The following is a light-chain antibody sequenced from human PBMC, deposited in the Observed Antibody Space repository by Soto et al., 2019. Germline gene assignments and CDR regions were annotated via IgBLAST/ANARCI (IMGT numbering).Light chain of an antibody. Sequence: QSALTQPASVSGSPGQSITISCTGTSSDVGSYNLVSWYQQHPGKAPKLMIYEGSKRPSGVSNRFSGSKSGNTASLTISGLQAEDDADYYCCSYAVSSTDVVFGGGTKVTVL. J-gene: IGLJ2*01. CDR1: SSDVGSYNL. V-gene: IGLV2-23*01. CDR3: CSYAVSSTDVV. CDR2: EGS.